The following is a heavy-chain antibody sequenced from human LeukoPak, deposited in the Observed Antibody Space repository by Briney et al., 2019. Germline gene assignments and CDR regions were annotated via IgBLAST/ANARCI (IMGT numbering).Heavy chain of an antibody. D-gene: IGHD3-16*01. CDR3: ARAVGPFDY. Sequence: GGSLRLSCATSGFTFSTYGIHWVRQAPGKGLEWVAAIWPDGGYKYYADSVKGRLTISRDNSKNTVYLQMNTLRDEDTAVYYCARAVGPFDYWGQGTLVTVSS. CDR1: GFTFSTYG. V-gene: IGHV3-33*01. J-gene: IGHJ4*02. CDR2: IWPDGGYK.